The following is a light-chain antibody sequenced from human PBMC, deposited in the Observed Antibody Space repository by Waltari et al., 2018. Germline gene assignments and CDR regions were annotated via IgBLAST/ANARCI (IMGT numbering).Light chain of an antibody. CDR3: QVWDDTTNSGV. CDR2: YDS. J-gene: IGLJ3*02. CDR1: NIESKS. V-gene: IGLV3-21*04. Sequence: YVVTQPPSVSVAPGKTATLTCGGENIESKSVTWYQQKPGQAPILVIFYDSDRPSGIPERVSGSNSGNTATLTISWVEAGDEADYHCQVWDDTTNSGVFGGGTRLTVL.